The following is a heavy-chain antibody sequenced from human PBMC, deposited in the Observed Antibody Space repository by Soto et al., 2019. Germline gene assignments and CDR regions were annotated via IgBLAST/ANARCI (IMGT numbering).Heavy chain of an antibody. CDR2: INRSGAGT. Sequence: QVQLVQSGAELRTPGASVKVSCKASGDTITNSSMHWVRQAPVQGLEWIEKINRSGAGTSFAQKFQGRVTMSRDTSPSTVYMELSSLRCEDTAVDYCARDGYNGFDYWGQGNLVTVAS. CDR3: ARDGYNGFDY. CDR1: GDTITNSS. J-gene: IGHJ4*02. V-gene: IGHV1-46*01. D-gene: IGHD5-12*01.